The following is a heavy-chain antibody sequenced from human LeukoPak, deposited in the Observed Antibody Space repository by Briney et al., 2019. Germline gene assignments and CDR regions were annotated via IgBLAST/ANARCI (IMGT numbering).Heavy chain of an antibody. CDR1: GFTISTYA. V-gene: IGHV3-48*01. Sequence: PGGSLRLSCVAPGFTISTYAMNWVRQAPGKGLEWVSYISSSGSTIYYADSVKGRFTISRDIAKNSLYLQMNSLRGEDTAVYYCSRDGGTNWDLDFWGQGTLVTVSS. CDR3: SRDGGTNWDLDF. D-gene: IGHD1-1*01. J-gene: IGHJ4*02. CDR2: ISSSGSTI.